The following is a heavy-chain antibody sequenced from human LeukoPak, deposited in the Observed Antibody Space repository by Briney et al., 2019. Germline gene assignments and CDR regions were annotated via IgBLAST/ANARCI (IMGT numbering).Heavy chain of an antibody. Sequence: GASVKVSCKVSGYSLTELSKYWVRQAPGKGLEWMGGLDVEDGDGETIYAQKFEGRVTMTEDTSSDTVYMELSGLRSDDPAVYYCAVGDPYQLLEYWGQGTLVTVSS. V-gene: IGHV1-24*01. J-gene: IGHJ4*02. D-gene: IGHD2-2*01. CDR1: GYSLTELS. CDR2: LDVEDGDGET. CDR3: AVGDPYQLLEY.